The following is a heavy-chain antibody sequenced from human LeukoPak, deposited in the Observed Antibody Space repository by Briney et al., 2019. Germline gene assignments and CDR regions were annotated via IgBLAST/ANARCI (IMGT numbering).Heavy chain of an antibody. V-gene: IGHV1-18*01. CDR2: ISAYNGNT. Sequence: ASVKVSCKASGGTFSSYAISWVRQAPGQGLEWMGWISAYNGNTNYAQKLQGRVTMTTDTSTSTAYMELRSLRSDDTAVYYCATKGYGDYWEGYWGQGTLVTVSS. CDR3: ATKGYGDYWEGY. J-gene: IGHJ4*02. CDR1: GGTFSSYA. D-gene: IGHD4-17*01.